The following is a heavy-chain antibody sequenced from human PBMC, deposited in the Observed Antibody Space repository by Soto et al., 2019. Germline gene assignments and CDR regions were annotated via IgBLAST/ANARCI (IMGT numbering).Heavy chain of an antibody. J-gene: IGHJ4*02. V-gene: IGHV4-39*01. CDR1: GGSISNRSYY. Sequence: WETLSLTCPVSGGSISNRSYYWGWIRQPPGKGLEWIGHIYYTGTSYSNPSLKGRVTLSVDTSKNQFSLKLNSMTAADTAVFYCTRLQRRWLSSDSWGQGTLVTVSS. CDR2: IYYTGTS. D-gene: IGHD5-12*01. CDR3: TRLQRRWLSSDS.